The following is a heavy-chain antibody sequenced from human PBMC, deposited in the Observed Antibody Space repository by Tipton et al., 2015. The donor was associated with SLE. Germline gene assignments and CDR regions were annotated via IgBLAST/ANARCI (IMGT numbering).Heavy chain of an antibody. CDR1: GGTFSGYY. D-gene: IGHD1-14*01. J-gene: IGHJ4*02. CDR3: ARVDGNVIYFDY. V-gene: IGHV4-34*01. Sequence: TLSLTCAVYGGTFSGYYWGWIRQPPGKGLEWIGQINHSGSTNYNPSLKSRGTISVDTSKNQFSLKLSSVTAADTAVYYCARVDGNVIYFDYWGQGTPVTVSP. CDR2: INHSGST.